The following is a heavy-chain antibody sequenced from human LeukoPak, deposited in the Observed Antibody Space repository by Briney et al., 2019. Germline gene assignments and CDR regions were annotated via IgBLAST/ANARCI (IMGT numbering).Heavy chain of an antibody. CDR2: ISSSGSTI. CDR1: GFTFSSYE. J-gene: IGHJ4*02. CDR3: AGGGGSGNY. V-gene: IGHV3-48*03. Sequence: GGSLRLSCAASGFTFSSYEMNWVRPAPGRGLEWISYISSSGSTIYYADSVKGRFTISRDNAKNSLYLQMNSLRAEDTAVYYCAGGGGSGNYGGQGTLVTVSS. D-gene: IGHD2-15*01.